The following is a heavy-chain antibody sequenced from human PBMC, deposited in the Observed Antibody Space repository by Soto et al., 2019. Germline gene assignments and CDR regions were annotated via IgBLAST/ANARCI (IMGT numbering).Heavy chain of an antibody. Sequence: PSETLSLTCAVSGGSISSSNWWNWVRQPPGKGLEWIGEIHHSGSTNYNPSLKSRVTISVDKSKNQFSLKLNSVTAADTDVYYCARVRQGCSSTSCYFDPWGQGTLVTVSS. D-gene: IGHD2-2*01. CDR3: ARVRQGCSSTSCYFDP. J-gene: IGHJ5*02. V-gene: IGHV4-4*02. CDR2: IHHSGST. CDR1: GGSISSSNW.